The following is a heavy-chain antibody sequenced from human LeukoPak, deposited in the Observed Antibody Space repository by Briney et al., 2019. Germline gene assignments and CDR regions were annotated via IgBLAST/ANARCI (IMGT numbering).Heavy chain of an antibody. V-gene: IGHV3-33*01. CDR2: IWYDGSNK. Sequence: GGSLRLSCAASGFTFSSYGMHWVRQAPGKGLEWVAVIWYDGSNKYYADSVKGRFTISRDNSKNTLYLKMNSLRAEDTAVYYCARDVITGTTNWFDPWGQGTLVTVSS. D-gene: IGHD1-14*01. CDR1: GFTFSSYG. J-gene: IGHJ5*02. CDR3: ARDVITGTTNWFDP.